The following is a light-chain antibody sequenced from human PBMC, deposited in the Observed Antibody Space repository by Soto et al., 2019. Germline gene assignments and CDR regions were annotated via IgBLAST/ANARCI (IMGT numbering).Light chain of an antibody. J-gene: IGLJ2*01. Sequence: QSVLTQPASVSGSPGQSLTISCTGTSSDVGGYNYVSWYQQHPGKAPKLMIYDVSNRPSGVSTRFSGSKSGNTASLTISGLQAEDEAYYYCSSYTSSSTLVFGGGTKLTVL. V-gene: IGLV2-14*01. CDR3: SSYTSSSTLV. CDR1: SSDVGGYNY. CDR2: DVS.